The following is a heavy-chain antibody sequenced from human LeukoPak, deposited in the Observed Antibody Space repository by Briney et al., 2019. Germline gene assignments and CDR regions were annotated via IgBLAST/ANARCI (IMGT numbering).Heavy chain of an antibody. V-gene: IGHV4-59*01. CDR1: GGSISGYH. Sequence: SETLSLTCNVSGGSISGYHWSWIRQPPGKGLECIGYIYYSGSTNYNPSLKSRVTISVDTSKNQFSLKLSSATAADTAVYYCARETYLGASNYFDYWGQGTLVTVSS. CDR3: ARETYLGASNYFDY. CDR2: IYYSGST. J-gene: IGHJ4*02. D-gene: IGHD1-26*01.